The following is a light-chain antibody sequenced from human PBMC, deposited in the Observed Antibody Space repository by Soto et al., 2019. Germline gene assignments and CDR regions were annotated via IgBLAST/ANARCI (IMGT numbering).Light chain of an antibody. J-gene: IGLJ3*02. CDR2: EGS. CDR1: SSDVGSYNL. V-gene: IGLV2-23*01. CDR3: CSYAGSYTWV. Sequence: QSALTQPPSVSGSAGESITISCTGTSSDVGSYNLVSWYQQHPGKAPKLMIYEGSKRPSGVSNRFSGSKSGNTASLTISGLQAEDEADYYCCSYAGSYTWVFGGGTKLTV.